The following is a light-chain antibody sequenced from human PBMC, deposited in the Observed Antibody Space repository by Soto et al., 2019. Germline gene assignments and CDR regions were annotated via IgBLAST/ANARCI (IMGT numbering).Light chain of an antibody. CDR3: QQYGSSPYT. CDR1: QSVRNSY. V-gene: IGKV3-20*01. Sequence: EILLTQSPGTLSLSPGERATLSCRASQSVRNSYLAWYQQKPVQAPRLLIYGASGRATGIPDRFSGSGSGTDITLTISRLAPEDFEVYYCQQYGSSPYTFGQGTKLEI. J-gene: IGKJ2*01. CDR2: GAS.